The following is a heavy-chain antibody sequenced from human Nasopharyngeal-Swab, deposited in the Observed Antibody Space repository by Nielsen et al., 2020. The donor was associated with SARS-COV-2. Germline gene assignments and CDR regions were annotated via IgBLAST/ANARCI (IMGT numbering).Heavy chain of an antibody. CDR1: GFTLSDAW. J-gene: IGHJ4*02. D-gene: IGHD6-19*01. CDR2: IKSNAEGGTP. CDR3: ARSRGAGPNYYFDY. Sequence: GRSLRLSCAVSGFTLSDAWMSWVRQAPGKGLEWVGHIKSNAEGGTPVYAAALKDRITISRDESKNTLFLQMNSLKTEDTAVYYCARSRGAGPNYYFDYWGQGSLVTVSS. V-gene: IGHV3-15*01.